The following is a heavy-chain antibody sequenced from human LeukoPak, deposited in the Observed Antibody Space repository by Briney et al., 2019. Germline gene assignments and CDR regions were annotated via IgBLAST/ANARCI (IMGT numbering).Heavy chain of an antibody. D-gene: IGHD2-2*02. CDR2: ISYDGSNK. V-gene: IGHV3-30*03. J-gene: IGHJ4*02. CDR1: GFTFSSYG. Sequence: GGSLRLSCAASGFTFSSYGMHWVRQAPGKGLEWVAVISYDGSNKYYADSVKGRFTISRDNSKNTLYLQMNSLRAEDTAVYYCARVVRYCSSTSCYNFDYWGQGTLVTVSS. CDR3: ARVVRYCSSTSCYNFDY.